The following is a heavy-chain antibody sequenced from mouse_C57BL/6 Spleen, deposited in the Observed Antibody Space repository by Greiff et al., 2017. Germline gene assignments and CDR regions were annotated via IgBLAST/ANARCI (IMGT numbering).Heavy chain of an antibody. J-gene: IGHJ2*01. CDR2: IDPEDGET. D-gene: IGHD2-3*01. CDR1: GFNIKDYY. V-gene: IGHV14-2*01. Sequence: EVKVVESGAELVKPGASVKLSCTASGFNIKDYYMHCVKQRTEQGLEWIGRIDPEDGETKYAPKFQGKDTITADTSSNTAYLQLSSLTSEDTAVYYCARWLLLFDYWGQGTTLTVYS. CDR3: ARWLLLFDY.